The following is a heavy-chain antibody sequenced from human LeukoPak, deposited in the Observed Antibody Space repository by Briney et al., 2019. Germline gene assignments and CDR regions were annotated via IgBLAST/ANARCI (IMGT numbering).Heavy chain of an antibody. D-gene: IGHD3-10*01. J-gene: IGHJ5*02. CDR2: ISSASNTI. V-gene: IGHV3-11*04. CDR1: GFTFSDYY. Sequence: PGGSLRLSCAASGFTFSDYYMSWVRQAPGKGLEWVSYISSASNTIYYADSVKGRFTISRDNAKNSLYLQMNSLRAEDTAMYYCARDGWFGDYNWFDPWGQGTLVTVSS. CDR3: ARDGWFGDYNWFDP.